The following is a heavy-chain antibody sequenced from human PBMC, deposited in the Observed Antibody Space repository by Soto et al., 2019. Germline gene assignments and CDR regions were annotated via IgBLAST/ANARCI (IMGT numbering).Heavy chain of an antibody. CDR1: GYTFTSYG. D-gene: IGHD3-10*01. Sequence: QVQLVQSGAEVKKPGASVKVSCKASGYTFTSYGISWVRQAPGQGLEWMGWISAYNGNTNYAQRLQGKVTMTTDTITRTAYMELRSLVSDDTAVYYCARDIVRHYSGLYYYYYMDVWGKGTTVTVSS. CDR2: ISAYNGNT. J-gene: IGHJ6*03. CDR3: ARDIVRHYSGLYYYYYMDV. V-gene: IGHV1-18*01.